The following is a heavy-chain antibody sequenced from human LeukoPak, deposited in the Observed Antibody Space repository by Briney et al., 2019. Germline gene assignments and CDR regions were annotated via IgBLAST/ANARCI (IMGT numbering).Heavy chain of an antibody. Sequence: ASVKVSCKASGYTFTGYYMHWVRQAPGQGLEWMGWINPNSGGTNYAQKFQGRVTMTRDTSISTAYMELSRLRSDDTAVYYCARAKWTGHSSGWYWFDPWGQGTLVTVSS. CDR3: ARAKWTGHSSGWYWFDP. D-gene: IGHD6-19*01. CDR1: GYTFTGYY. CDR2: INPNSGGT. V-gene: IGHV1-2*02. J-gene: IGHJ5*02.